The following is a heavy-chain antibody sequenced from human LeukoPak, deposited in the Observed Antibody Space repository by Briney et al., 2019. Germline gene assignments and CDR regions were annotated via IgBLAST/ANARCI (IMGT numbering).Heavy chain of an antibody. CDR3: AREVSGDFALDS. V-gene: IGHV1-8*01. CDR2: MNPNSGHT. CDR1: GYTFTTND. Sequence: ASVTVSCKASGYTFTTNDINWVRQAAGQGLEWMGWMNPNSGHTDYAPKFQGRITMTRNTSINTAYMELSSLTSEDTAVYLCAREVSGDFALDSWGQGTLVTVSS. J-gene: IGHJ4*02.